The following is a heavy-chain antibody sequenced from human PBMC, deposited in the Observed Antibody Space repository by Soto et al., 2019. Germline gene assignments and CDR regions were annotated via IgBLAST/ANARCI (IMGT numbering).Heavy chain of an antibody. J-gene: IGHJ5*02. CDR2: INPHGGST. CDR1: GDTFTSYY. CDR3: AGPSASNFGIIIDGSNWVDP. Sequence: GSSVKVSCKAPGDTFTSYYLNWVRQAPGQGLEWMGVINPHGGSTKYAQKFQGRIAMTRDTSRSTVYMELSSLRSDDTAIYYCAGPSASNFGIIIDGSNWVDPWGQGTLVTVSS. D-gene: IGHD3-3*01. V-gene: IGHV1-46*01.